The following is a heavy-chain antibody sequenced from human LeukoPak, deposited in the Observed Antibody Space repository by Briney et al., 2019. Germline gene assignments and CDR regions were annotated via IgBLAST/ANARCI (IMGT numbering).Heavy chain of an antibody. CDR3: ARTTAMVTIFDY. D-gene: IGHD5-18*01. V-gene: IGHV1-3*01. J-gene: IGHJ4*02. CDR1: GYNFINYA. Sequence: ASVKVSCKASGYNFINYALHWVRQAPGQGLEWMGWINAAIGNTKYSQKFQDRVTITRDTSASTAYMELSSLRSEDTAVYYCARTTAMVTIFDYWGQGTLVTVSS. CDR2: INAAIGNT.